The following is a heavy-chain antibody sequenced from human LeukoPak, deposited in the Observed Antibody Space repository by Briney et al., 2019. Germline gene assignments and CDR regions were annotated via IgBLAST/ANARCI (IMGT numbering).Heavy chain of an antibody. J-gene: IGHJ4*02. CDR1: GFTFNSYS. CDR2: ISSSSSYI. V-gene: IGHV3-21*01. CDR3: ARDIPEGYYYDSSGYYQFDY. D-gene: IGHD3-22*01. Sequence: GGSLRLSCAASGFTFNSYSTNWVRQAPGKGLEWVSSISSSSSYIYYADSVKGRFTISRDNAKNSLYLQMNSLRAEDTAVYYCARDIPEGYYYDSSGYYQFDYWGQGTLVTVSS.